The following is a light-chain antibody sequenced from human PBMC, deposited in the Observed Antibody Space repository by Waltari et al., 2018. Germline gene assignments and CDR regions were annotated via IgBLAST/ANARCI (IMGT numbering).Light chain of an antibody. CDR1: QTVLYRDKNKNY. CDR2: WAS. V-gene: IGKV4-1*01. CDR3: HQHYTTPWT. Sequence: DIVMTQSPDSLAVSLGERATINCKSTQTVLYRDKNKNYLTWYQQKPGQPPKLLFSWASIRESGVPDRLSASGSGTDFTLTISSLQAEDVAVYYCHQHYTTPWTFGQGTKVEIK. J-gene: IGKJ1*01.